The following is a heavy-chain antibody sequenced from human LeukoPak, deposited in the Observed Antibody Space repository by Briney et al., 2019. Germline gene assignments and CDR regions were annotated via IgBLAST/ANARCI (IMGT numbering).Heavy chain of an antibody. CDR1: GGSFSGYY. Sequence: SETLSLTCAVYGGSFSGYYWSWIRQPPGKGLEWIGEINHSGSTNYNPSLKSRVTISVDTSKNQFSLKLSSVTAADTAVYYCAGGRRNIVLMVYKGWFDPWGQGTLVTVSS. D-gene: IGHD2-8*01. CDR3: AGGRRNIVLMVYKGWFDP. V-gene: IGHV4-34*01. CDR2: INHSGST. J-gene: IGHJ5*02.